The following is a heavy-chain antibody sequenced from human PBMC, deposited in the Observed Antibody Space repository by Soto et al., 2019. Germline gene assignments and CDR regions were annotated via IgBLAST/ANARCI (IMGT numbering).Heavy chain of an antibody. CDR3: ATVDRAMVRVSYYSYYYSMDV. CDR2: ISYNGNNE. CDR1: GFTFRSYA. V-gene: IGHV3-30-3*01. D-gene: IGHD5-18*01. Sequence: GGSLRLSCTTSGFTFRSYALHWVRQAPVNGLAWVAFISYNGNNEYYADSVKGRFTISRDDSTNMLYLQMSSLKTEDTAVHYCATVDRAMVRVSYYSYYYSMDVWGQGTTVTVSS. J-gene: IGHJ6*02.